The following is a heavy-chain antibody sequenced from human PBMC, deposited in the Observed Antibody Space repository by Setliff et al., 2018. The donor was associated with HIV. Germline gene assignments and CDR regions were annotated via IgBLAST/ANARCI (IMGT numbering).Heavy chain of an antibody. Sequence: ASVKVSCKASGYIFTGQYLHWVRQANGQGLEWLGWVNPNSGDAIYAQNFQGRVTLTRDTSINAAYMELRGLRSDDTSVYYCARNFGLTPSGKYSYYYGMDIWGQGTPVTVSS. CDR2: VNPNSGDA. J-gene: IGHJ6*02. V-gene: IGHV1-2*02. CDR3: ARNFGLTPSGKYSYYYGMDI. D-gene: IGHD3-10*01. CDR1: GYIFTGQY.